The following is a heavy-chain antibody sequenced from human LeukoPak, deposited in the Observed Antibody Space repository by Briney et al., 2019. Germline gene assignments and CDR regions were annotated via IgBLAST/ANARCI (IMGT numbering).Heavy chain of an antibody. Sequence: GGSLRLSCAASGFTFSSYWMNWARQAPGKGLEWVASINHNGNVNYYVDSVKGRFTISRDNAKNSLYLQMSNLRAEDTAVYYCARVDYGDYFFDYWGQGTLVTVSS. CDR2: INHNGNVN. D-gene: IGHD4-17*01. V-gene: IGHV3-7*03. CDR1: GFTFSSYW. CDR3: ARVDYGDYFFDY. J-gene: IGHJ4*02.